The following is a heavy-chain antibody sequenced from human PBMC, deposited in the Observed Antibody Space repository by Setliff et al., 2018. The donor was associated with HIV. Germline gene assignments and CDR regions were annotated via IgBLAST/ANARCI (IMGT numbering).Heavy chain of an antibody. D-gene: IGHD2-21*01. CDR3: ARDKSDIVGEVWLDP. CDR1: GYRFTGHD. V-gene: IGHV1-2*02. Sequence: ASVKVSCKASGYRFTGHDMHWVRQAPGQGLEWMGWLNHNSGDTNSARKFQGRVTMTRDTSLSTAYMELSSLTSDDTAVYYCARDKSDIVGEVWLDPWGQGTLVTVS. J-gene: IGHJ5*02. CDR2: LNHNSGDT.